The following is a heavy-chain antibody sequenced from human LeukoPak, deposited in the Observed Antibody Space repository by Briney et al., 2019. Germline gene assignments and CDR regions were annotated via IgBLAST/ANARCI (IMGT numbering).Heavy chain of an antibody. V-gene: IGHV3-21*01. CDR3: ARGGSGNWNAPFDY. J-gene: IGHJ4*02. CDR2: ISSSSSYM. D-gene: IGHD1-1*01. CDR1: GFTFNTYS. Sequence: GGSLRLSCEASGFTFNTYSMNWAGQAPGKGLEWVSSISSSSSYMYHADSVKGRFTISRDNAKNSLYLQMNSLRAEDTAVYYCARGGSGNWNAPFDYWGQGTLVTVSS.